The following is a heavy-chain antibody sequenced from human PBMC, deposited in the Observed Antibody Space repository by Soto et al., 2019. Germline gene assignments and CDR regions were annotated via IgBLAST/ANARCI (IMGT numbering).Heavy chain of an antibody. D-gene: IGHD3-3*01. V-gene: IGHV1-69*01. CDR3: ARWRGAVTTPGFMGPLDY. CDR2: ITPKFATA. J-gene: IGHJ4*02. Sequence: QVQLVQSGAEVKKPGSSVKVSCKASGGTLSSFTISWVRKAPGQGPEWMGGITPKFATAKYAQTFQGRVTITADESTNTLYMELRSLRSEDTAVYYCARWRGAVTTPGFMGPLDYWGQGTLVTVSS. CDR1: GGTLSSFT.